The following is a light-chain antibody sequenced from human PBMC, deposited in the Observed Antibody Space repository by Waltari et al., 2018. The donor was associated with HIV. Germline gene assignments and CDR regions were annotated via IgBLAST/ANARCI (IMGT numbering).Light chain of an antibody. CDR1: QSIANN. Sequence: EMVMTQSPVTLSVSPRAIAPLSCGASQSIANNVVWYQQKVGQAPRPLVYAASTRAIGVPSRFIGSGSGTTFTLTIASLKSEDSAIYYCQHYNRWPQFGQGTKLEI. J-gene: IGKJ2*01. CDR3: QHYNRWPQ. V-gene: IGKV3-15*01. CDR2: AAS.